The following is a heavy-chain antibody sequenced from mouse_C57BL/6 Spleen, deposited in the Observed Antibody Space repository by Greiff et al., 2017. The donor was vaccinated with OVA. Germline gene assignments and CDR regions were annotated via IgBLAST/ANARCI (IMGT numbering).Heavy chain of an antibody. CDR3: ARSYDGDD. CDR2: IYPGDGDT. V-gene: IGHV1-82*01. J-gene: IGHJ2*01. CDR1: GYAFSSSW. Sequence: QVQLKESGPELVKPGASVKISCKASGYAFSSSWMNWVKQRPGKGLEWIGRIYPGDGDTNYNGKFKGKATLTADKSSSTAYMQLSSLTSEDSAVYFCARSYDGDDWGQGTTLTVSS. D-gene: IGHD2-3*01.